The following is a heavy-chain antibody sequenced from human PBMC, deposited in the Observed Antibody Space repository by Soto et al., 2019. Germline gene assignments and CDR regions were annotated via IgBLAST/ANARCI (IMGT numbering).Heavy chain of an antibody. CDR2: ISSSSSYI. CDR1: GFTFSSYS. D-gene: IGHD2-15*01. Sequence: EVQLVESGGGLVKPGGSLRLSCAASGFTFSSYSMNWVRQAPGKGLEWVSSISSSSSYIYYADSVKGRFTISRDNAKNSLYLQMNSLRAEDTAVYYCARELLVVVDVWPPPRNAFDIWGQGTMVTVSS. V-gene: IGHV3-21*01. J-gene: IGHJ3*02. CDR3: ARELLVVVDVWPPPRNAFDI.